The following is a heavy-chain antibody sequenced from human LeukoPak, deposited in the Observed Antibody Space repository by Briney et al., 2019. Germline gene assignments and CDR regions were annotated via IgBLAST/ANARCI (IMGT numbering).Heavy chain of an antibody. CDR2: IIPIFGMA. D-gene: IGHD6-19*01. J-gene: IGHJ5*02. V-gene: IGHV1-69*04. CDR3: ARDFGGHRSSGWYLWFDP. CDR1: GGTFSSYA. Sequence: SVKVSCKASGGTFSSYAISWVRQAPGQGLEWMGRIIPIFGMANYAQKFQGRVTITADKSTSTAYMELSSLRSEDTAVYYCARDFGGHRSSGWYLWFDPWGQGTLVTVSS.